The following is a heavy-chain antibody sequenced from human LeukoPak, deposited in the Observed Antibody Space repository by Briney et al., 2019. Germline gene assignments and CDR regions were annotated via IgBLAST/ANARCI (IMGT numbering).Heavy chain of an antibody. V-gene: IGHV3-13*01. D-gene: IGHD4-11*01. CDR1: GFTFSRYD. CDR2: IGTAGDT. J-gene: IGHJ6*03. CDR3: ARMRLGQYYMDV. Sequence: PGGSLRLSCAASGFTFSRYDMHWVRHATGKGLEWVSAIGTAGDTFYPGSVKGRFTISRENAENSLYLQMNSLRAGDTAVYYCARMRLGQYYMDVWGKGTTVTISS.